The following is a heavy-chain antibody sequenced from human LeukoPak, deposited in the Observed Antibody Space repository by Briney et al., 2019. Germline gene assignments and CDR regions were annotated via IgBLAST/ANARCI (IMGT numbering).Heavy chain of an antibody. CDR2: ISYDGSNK. CDR1: GFTFSSYA. D-gene: IGHD3-16*02. J-gene: IGHJ5*02. Sequence: PGGSLRLSCAASGFTFSSYAMHWLRQAPGKGLEGVAVISYDGSNKYYADSVKGRFTISRDNSKNTLYLQMNNLRAEDTAVYYCARDSAYDYVWGSYRYPYNWFDPWGQGTLVTVSS. CDR3: ARDSAYDYVWGSYRYPYNWFDP. V-gene: IGHV3-30*04.